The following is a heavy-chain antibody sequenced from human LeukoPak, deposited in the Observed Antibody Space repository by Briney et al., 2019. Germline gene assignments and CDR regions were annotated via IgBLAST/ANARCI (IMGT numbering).Heavy chain of an antibody. CDR2: ISAYNGNT. V-gene: IGHV1-18*01. CDR3: ARDPATPDYYYYYMDV. J-gene: IGHJ6*03. CDR1: GYTFTSYG. Sequence: ASVKVSCKASGYTFTSYGISWVRQAPGQGREWMGWISAYNGNTNYAQKLQGRVTMTTDTSTSTAYMELRSLRSDDTAVYYCARDPATPDYYYYYMDVWGKGTTVTVSS. D-gene: IGHD5-24*01.